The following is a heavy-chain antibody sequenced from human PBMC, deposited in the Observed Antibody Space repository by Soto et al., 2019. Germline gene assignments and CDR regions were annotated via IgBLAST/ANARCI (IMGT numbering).Heavy chain of an antibody. J-gene: IGHJ4*02. CDR3: ASIPRRGYSYGIDY. CDR1: GGSISSGTSY. Sequence: QMQLQESGPGLVKPSQTLSLTCNVSGGSISSGTSYWTWIRQHPGEGLEWIGHIYFTGATYSNPSLRSRLTMSVDTSKNQFSLKLTSVTAVDTATYYCASIPRRGYSYGIDYWGQGTLVTVSS. D-gene: IGHD2-21*02. CDR2: IYFTGAT. V-gene: IGHV4-31*03.